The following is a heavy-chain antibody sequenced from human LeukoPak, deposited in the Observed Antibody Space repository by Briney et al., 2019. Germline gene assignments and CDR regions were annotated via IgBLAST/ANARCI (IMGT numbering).Heavy chain of an antibody. CDR2: IRYDGSNK. D-gene: IGHD3-22*01. V-gene: IGHV3-30*02. CDR1: GFTFSSYG. CDR3: ANRFGPTMIVGPEDAFDI. Sequence: PGGSLRLSCAASGFTFSSYGMHWVRQAQGKGLGGVAFIRYDGSNKYYADSVKGRFTISRDNSKNTLYPQMNSLRAEDTAVYYCANRFGPTMIVGPEDAFDIWGQGTMVTVSS. J-gene: IGHJ3*02.